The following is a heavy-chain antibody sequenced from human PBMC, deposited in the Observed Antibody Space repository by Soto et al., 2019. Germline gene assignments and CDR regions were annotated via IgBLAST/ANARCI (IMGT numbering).Heavy chain of an antibody. D-gene: IGHD2-8*01. Sequence: GASVKVSCKASGYTFSDYYLNWVRQAPGQGLEWMGWINPNSGVTNYAQQFHGRVTMTRDASITTVYMEMSSLRSDDTAVYYCARGVTEWGGTFDIWGQGTRVTV. CDR3: ARGVTEWGGTFDI. CDR2: INPNSGVT. CDR1: GYTFSDYY. J-gene: IGHJ3*02. V-gene: IGHV1-2*02.